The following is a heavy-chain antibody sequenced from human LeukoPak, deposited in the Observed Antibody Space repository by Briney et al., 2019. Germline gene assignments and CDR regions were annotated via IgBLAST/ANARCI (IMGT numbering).Heavy chain of an antibody. CDR2: IKSKTDGGTT. CDR3: TTAWGYYDSSGYSPQDY. V-gene: IGHV3-15*01. J-gene: IGHJ4*02. D-gene: IGHD3-22*01. CDR1: GFTFSNAW. Sequence: GGSLRLSCAASGFTFSNAWMSWVRQAPGKGLEWVGRIKSKTDGGTTDYAAPVKGRFAISRDDSKNTLYLQMNSLKTEDTAVYYCTTAWGYYDSSGYSPQDYWGQGTLVTVSS.